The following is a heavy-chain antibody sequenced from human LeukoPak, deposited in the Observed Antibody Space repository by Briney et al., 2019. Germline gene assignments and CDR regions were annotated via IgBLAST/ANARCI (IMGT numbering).Heavy chain of an antibody. D-gene: IGHD3-10*01. CDR3: ASPPSFTGSFYGSGDAFDI. J-gene: IGHJ3*02. CDR1: GFTFSDYY. Sequence: GGSLRLSCAASGFTFSDYYMSWIRQAPGKGLEWVSYISSSSSYTNYEDSVKGRFTISRDNAKNSLYLQMNSLRAEDTAVYYCASPPSFTGSFYGSGDAFDIWGQGTMVTVSS. V-gene: IGHV3-11*06. CDR2: ISSSSSYT.